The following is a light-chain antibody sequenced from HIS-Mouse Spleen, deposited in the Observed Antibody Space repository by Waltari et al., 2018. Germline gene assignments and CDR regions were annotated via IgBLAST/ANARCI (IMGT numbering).Light chain of an antibody. J-gene: IGKJ1*01. CDR2: GAS. CDR1: QSVSSSY. CDR3: QQYGSSPGT. Sequence: EIVLTQSPGTLSLSPGERATLSCRASQSVSSSYLAWYQQKPGQAPRLLIYGASSRATGIPDRFSGSESATDFTLTLSRLEPEDFAVYYCQQYGSSPGTFGKGTKVEIK. V-gene: IGKV3-20*01.